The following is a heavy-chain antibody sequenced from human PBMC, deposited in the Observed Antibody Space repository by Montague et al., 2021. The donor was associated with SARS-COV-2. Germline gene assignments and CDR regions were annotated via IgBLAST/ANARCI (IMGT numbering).Heavy chain of an antibody. J-gene: IGHJ6*02. V-gene: IGHV3-23*03. Sequence: SLRLSCAASGFTFRSYAMSWVRQAPGKGLEWVSVIFGGGSSTYYVDSVKGRFTISRDDSKNTLFLQMNSLRAEDTAVYYCAKAGDQGNYYGLDAWGQGTTVTVSS. CDR3: AKAGDQGNYYGLDA. CDR2: IFGGGSST. D-gene: IGHD4-17*01. CDR1: GFTFRSYA.